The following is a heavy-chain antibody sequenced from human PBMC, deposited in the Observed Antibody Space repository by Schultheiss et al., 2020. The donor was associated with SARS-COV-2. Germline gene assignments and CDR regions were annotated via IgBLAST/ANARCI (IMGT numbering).Heavy chain of an antibody. Sequence: SETLSLTCAVYGGSFSGYYWSWIRQPAGKGLEWIGRIYTSGSTYYNPSLKSRVTISVDTSKNQFSLKLSSVTAADTAVYYCARDEAAARFRSGPINWFDPWGQGTLVTVSS. CDR2: IYTSGST. V-gene: IGHV4-4*07. D-gene: IGHD6-13*01. J-gene: IGHJ5*02. CDR1: GGSFSGYY. CDR3: ARDEAAARFRSGPINWFDP.